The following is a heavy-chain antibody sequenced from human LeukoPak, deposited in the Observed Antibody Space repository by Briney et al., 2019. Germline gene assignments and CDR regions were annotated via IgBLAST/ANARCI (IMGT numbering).Heavy chain of an antibody. D-gene: IGHD2-2*02. Sequence: SETLSLACTVSGGSISSSSYYWGWIRQPPGKGLEWIGRIYYSGSTYYNPSLKSRVTISVDTSKNQFSLKLSSVTAADTAVYYCANTVVVPAAIPNNWFDPWGQGTLVTVSS. CDR1: GGSISSSSYY. V-gene: IGHV4-39*01. J-gene: IGHJ5*02. CDR2: IYYSGST. CDR3: ANTVVVPAAIPNNWFDP.